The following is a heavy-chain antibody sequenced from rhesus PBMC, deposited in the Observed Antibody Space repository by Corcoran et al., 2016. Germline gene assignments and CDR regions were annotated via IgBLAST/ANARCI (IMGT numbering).Heavy chain of an antibody. D-gene: IGHD4-29*01. CDR1: GFTFSTYG. V-gene: IGHV3S5*01. Sequence: EVQLVETGGGLVQPGGSLRLSCAASGFTFSTYGMSWVRQAPGKGLEWVSGMSYTGGSTYYADAMKGRFTIDRDNSRNTLSLQMNSLRAEDTAVYYCAKALYGSSLNSLDVWGRGVLVTVSS. CDR3: AKALYGSSLNSLDV. J-gene: IGHJ5-2*02. CDR2: MSYTGGST.